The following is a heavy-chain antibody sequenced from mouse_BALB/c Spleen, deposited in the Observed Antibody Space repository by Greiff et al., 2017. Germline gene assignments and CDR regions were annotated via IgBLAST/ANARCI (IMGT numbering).Heavy chain of an antibody. D-gene: IGHD2-3*01. CDR2: INPSSGYT. Sequence: VQLQQSAAELARPGASVKMSCKASGYTFTSYTMHWVKQRPGQGLEWIGYINPSSGYTEYNQKFKDKTTLTADKSSSTAYMQLSSLTSEDSAVYYCAIYDGYYVGYFDGWGAGTTVTVSS. V-gene: IGHV1-4*02. CDR1: GYTFTSYT. J-gene: IGHJ1*01. CDR3: AIYDGYYVGYFDG.